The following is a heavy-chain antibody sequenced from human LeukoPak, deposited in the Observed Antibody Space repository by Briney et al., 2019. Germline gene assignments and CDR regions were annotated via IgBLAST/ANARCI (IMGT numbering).Heavy chain of an antibody. D-gene: IGHD3-3*01. CDR2: IFHTGSS. Sequence: PSETLSLTCTVSDYSISSYYFWTWIRPPPGKRLEWIGSIFHTGSSYYNPSLKSPVTISVDTSKNQFSLELSSVTAADTAVYYCARDLGLTISDNWFDPWGQGTLVTVSS. CDR3: ARDLGLTISDNWFDP. J-gene: IGHJ5*02. V-gene: IGHV4-38-2*02. CDR1: DYSISSYYF.